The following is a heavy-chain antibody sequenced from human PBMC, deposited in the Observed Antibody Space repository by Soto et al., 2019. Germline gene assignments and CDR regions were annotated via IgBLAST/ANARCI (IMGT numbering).Heavy chain of an antibody. Sequence: SETLSLTCTVSGGSISSYYWSWIRQPPGKGLEWIGYIYYSGSTNYNPSLKSRATISVDTSKNQFSLKLSSVTAADTAVYYCASRLYGDDAFDIWGQGTMVTVSS. CDR2: IYYSGST. CDR3: ASRLYGDDAFDI. D-gene: IGHD4-17*01. V-gene: IGHV4-59*08. J-gene: IGHJ3*02. CDR1: GGSISSYY.